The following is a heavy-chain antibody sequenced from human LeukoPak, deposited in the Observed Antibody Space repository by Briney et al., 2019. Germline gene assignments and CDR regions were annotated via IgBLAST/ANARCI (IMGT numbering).Heavy chain of an antibody. J-gene: IGHJ3*02. CDR2: INQDGSEK. CDR1: GFTFSSYS. CDR3: ARKSSEGAFDI. Sequence: GGSLRLSCAASGFTFSSYSMNWVRQAPGKGLQWVANINQDGSEKHYVDSVKGRFTISRDNAENSLYLQMNSLRAEDTAVYYCARKSSEGAFDIWGQGTMVTVSS. D-gene: IGHD2-15*01. V-gene: IGHV3-7*01.